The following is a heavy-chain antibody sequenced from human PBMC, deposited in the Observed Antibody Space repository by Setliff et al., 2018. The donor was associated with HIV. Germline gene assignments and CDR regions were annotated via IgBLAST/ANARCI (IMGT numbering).Heavy chain of an antibody. Sequence: LSLTCAVYGGSFSGYYWSWIRQPPGKGLEWIGEINHSGSTNYNPSLKSRVTISVDTSKNQFSLKLSPVTAADTAVYYCAREGYSSSWNYYYYMDVWGKGTTVTVSS. CDR2: INHSGST. D-gene: IGHD6-13*01. CDR1: GGSFSGYY. V-gene: IGHV4-34*01. J-gene: IGHJ6*03. CDR3: AREGYSSSWNYYYYMDV.